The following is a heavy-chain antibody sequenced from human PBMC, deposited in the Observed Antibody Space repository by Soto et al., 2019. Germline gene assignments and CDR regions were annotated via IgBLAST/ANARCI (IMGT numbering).Heavy chain of an antibody. V-gene: IGHV4-59*01. CDR1: GGSISSYY. CDR3: ARDGYDLDV. J-gene: IGHJ6*02. Sequence: QVQLQESGPGLVKPSETLSLTCTVSGGSISSYYWSWIRQPPGKGLEWIGYIYYSGSTNYNPSLKSRVTISVDTSKNQFSLKLSSVTAADTAVYYCARDGYDLDVWGQGTTVTVSS. CDR2: IYYSGST.